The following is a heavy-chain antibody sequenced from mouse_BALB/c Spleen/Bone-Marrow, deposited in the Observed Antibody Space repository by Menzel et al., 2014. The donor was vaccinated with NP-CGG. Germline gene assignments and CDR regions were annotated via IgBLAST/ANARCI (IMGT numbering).Heavy chain of an antibody. CDR2: IFPGIGTT. CDR3: ARGGNFGY. CDR1: GYTFTNYW. V-gene: IGHV1S132*01. J-gene: IGHJ2*01. Sequence: QVQLQQSGAELVKPGASAKLSCKTSGYTFTNYWIQWVKQRPGQGLGWIGEIFPGIGTTYYNEKFKGKATLTIDTSSSTAYMHLSSLASEDSAVYFCARGGNFGYWGQGTTLTVSS.